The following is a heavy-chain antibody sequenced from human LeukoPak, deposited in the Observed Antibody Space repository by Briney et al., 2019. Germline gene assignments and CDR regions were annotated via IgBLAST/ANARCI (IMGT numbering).Heavy chain of an antibody. CDR1: GGSFTRHA. V-gene: IGHV1-69*05. J-gene: IGHJ4*02. D-gene: IGHD1-26*01. CDR3: ARGVIVAATHFDN. CDR2: IIPLFRTT. Sequence: AVTVSCTASGGSFTRHAISWVRQAPGQGLERMGEIIPLFRTTHYAQKFQGRVTITTDESTSTGYVELSSLRSEDTAVYYCARGVIVAATHFDNWGQGTLVTVSS.